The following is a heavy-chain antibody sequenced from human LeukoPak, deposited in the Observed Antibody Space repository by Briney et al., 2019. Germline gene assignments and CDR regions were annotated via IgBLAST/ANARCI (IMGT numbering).Heavy chain of an antibody. J-gene: IGHJ4*02. V-gene: IGHV3-21*01. CDR2: ISSSSTYI. Sequence: GGSLRLSCAASGFTFSSYTMNWVRQAPGKGLEWVSSISSSSTYIYYADSVKGRFTISRDNSKNTLYLQMNSLRAEDTAVYYCAKARALSRLDTAMVTLDYWGQGTLVTVSS. CDR1: GFTFSSYT. CDR3: AKARALSRLDTAMVTLDY. D-gene: IGHD5-18*01.